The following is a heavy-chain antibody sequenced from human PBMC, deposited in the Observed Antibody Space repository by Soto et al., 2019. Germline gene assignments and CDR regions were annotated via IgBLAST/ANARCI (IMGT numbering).Heavy chain of an antibody. Sequence: QVQLVQSGAEVKKPGSSVKVSCKASGGTFSSYTISWVRQAPGQGLEWMGRIIPILGIANYAQKFQGRVTSTADKSTSTAYMERSSLRAEDTAVYYCARVISPDSAWGQGTLVTVSS. D-gene: IGHD2-15*01. CDR2: IIPILGIA. CDR3: ARVISPDSA. J-gene: IGHJ5*02. CDR1: GGTFSSYT. V-gene: IGHV1-69*02.